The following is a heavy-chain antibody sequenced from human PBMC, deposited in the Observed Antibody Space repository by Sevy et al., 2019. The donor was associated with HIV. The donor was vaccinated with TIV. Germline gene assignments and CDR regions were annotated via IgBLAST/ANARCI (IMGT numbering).Heavy chain of an antibody. CDR1: TFTFSDYY. D-gene: IGHD5-18*01. J-gene: IGHJ4*02. Sequence: GGSLRISCVVSTFTFSDYYMTWIRQAPGKGLEWISHISSGGTITSHADSVKGRFTISRDNAKNSLYLQMNSLRAEDTDVYYCARVRYNYGSYYFDYWGQGTLVTVSS. CDR2: ISSGGTIT. V-gene: IGHV3-11*01. CDR3: ARVRYNYGSYYFDY.